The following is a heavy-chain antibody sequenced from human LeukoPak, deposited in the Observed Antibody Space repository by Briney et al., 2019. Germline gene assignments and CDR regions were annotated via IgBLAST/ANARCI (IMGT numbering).Heavy chain of an antibody. Sequence: PSETLSLTCTVSGGSISSSSYYWGWIRQPPGKGLEWIGSIYYSGSTYYNPSLKSRVTISVDTSKNQFSLKLSSVTAADTAVYYCARTNTDITMVRGVINYYGMDVWGQGTTVTVSS. D-gene: IGHD3-10*01. J-gene: IGHJ6*02. CDR1: GGSISSSSYY. CDR2: IYYSGST. V-gene: IGHV4-39*01. CDR3: ARTNTDITMVRGVINYYGMDV.